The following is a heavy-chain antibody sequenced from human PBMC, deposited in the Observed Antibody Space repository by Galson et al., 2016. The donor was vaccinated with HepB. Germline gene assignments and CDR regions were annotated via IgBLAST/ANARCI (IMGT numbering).Heavy chain of an antibody. Sequence: SLRLSCAASGFTFTNHWMTWVRQAPGKALEWVSGISASGSSTQSSHSVKGRFTISRDTTKNTLYLQMNSLSAEDTAVYYCAKDILTNWCSPADSWGQGTLVTVSS. CDR3: AKDILTNWCSPADS. D-gene: IGHD7-27*01. V-gene: IGHV3-23*01. CDR1: GFTFTNHW. CDR2: ISASGSST. J-gene: IGHJ4*02.